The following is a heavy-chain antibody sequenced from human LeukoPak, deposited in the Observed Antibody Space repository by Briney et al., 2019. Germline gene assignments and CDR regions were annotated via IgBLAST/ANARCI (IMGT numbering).Heavy chain of an antibody. J-gene: IGHJ3*01. D-gene: IGHD1-26*01. V-gene: IGHV3-21*06. CDR1: GFTFNSYS. Sequence: PGGSLRLSCGVSGFTFNSYSMNWVRQAPGKGLEWVASIIGSGSEMFYADSLKGRFTISRDNSENSLYPQMNSLRVEDTAVYYCAKVQSDIVGAMFFAFDVWGQGTMVSVSS. CDR2: IIGSGSEM. CDR3: AKVQSDIVGAMFFAFDV.